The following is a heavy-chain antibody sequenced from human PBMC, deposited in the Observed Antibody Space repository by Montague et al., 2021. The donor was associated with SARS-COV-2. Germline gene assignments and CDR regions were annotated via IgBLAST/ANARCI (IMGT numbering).Heavy chain of an antibody. J-gene: IGHJ4*02. CDR1: GGSISSPDYY. CDR3: ARQLPSYCATNKCYPYDFDV. D-gene: IGHD2-8*01. Sequence: SETLSLTCTVSGGSISSPDYYWGWRRQSPGQGLEWIGSISYTGRNYYNPSLRSRVSFSMDTSKNHFSLSLSSVTVADTAVYSCARQLPSYCATNKCYPYDFDVWGQGALVTVSS. V-gene: IGHV4-39*01. CDR2: ISYTGRN.